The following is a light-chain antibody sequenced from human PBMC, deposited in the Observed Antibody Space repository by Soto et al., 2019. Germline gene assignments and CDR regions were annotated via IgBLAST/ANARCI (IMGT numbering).Light chain of an antibody. CDR1: QSVTSSY. Sequence: SGLTRSPGTLSLSPGERATLSCRASQSVTSSYLAWYQQKPGQAPRLLIYGASSRATDIPDRFSGSGSGTDFALTISRLEPEDFAVYYCQQYGSPVWTFGQGTKVDI. CDR3: QQYGSPVWT. CDR2: GAS. J-gene: IGKJ1*01. V-gene: IGKV3-20*01.